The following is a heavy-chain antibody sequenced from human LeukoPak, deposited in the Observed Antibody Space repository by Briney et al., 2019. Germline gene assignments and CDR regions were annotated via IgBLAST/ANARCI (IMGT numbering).Heavy chain of an antibody. V-gene: IGHV3-21*01. CDR2: ISSSSSYI. CDR1: GFTFSSYS. Sequence: GSLRLSCAASGFTFSSYSMNWVRQAPGKRLEWVSSISSSSSYIYYADSVKGRFTISRDNAKNSLYLQMNSLRAEDTAVYYCASLRFLEWLLLRDDYWGQGTLVTVSS. D-gene: IGHD3-3*01. CDR3: ASLRFLEWLLLRDDY. J-gene: IGHJ4*02.